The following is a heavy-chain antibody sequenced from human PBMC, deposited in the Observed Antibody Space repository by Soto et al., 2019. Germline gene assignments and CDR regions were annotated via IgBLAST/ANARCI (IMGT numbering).Heavy chain of an antibody. CDR2: IYWASSRI. Sequence: EVQLVESGGGLVQPGGSLTLSCAASGFSSDDYAMHWVRQAAGKGLEWVSGIYWASSRIGYADSVKGRFTTSRDNAKNSLYLQMNSLRVDDTALYYCTKDMTAGGADVWGKGTMVTVSS. V-gene: IGHV3-9*02. CDR3: TKDMTAGGADV. D-gene: IGHD2-21*01. J-gene: IGHJ6*04. CDR1: GFSSDDYA.